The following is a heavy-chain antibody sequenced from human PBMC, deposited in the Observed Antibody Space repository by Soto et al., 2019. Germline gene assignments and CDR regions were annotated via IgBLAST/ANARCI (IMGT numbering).Heavy chain of an antibody. D-gene: IGHD3-3*01. V-gene: IGHV4-39*07. CDR2: IYYSGST. CDR3: ARVPLNYDFWSGYFGFVAGSGMDV. Sequence: SETLSLTCTVSGGSISSSSYYWGWIRQPPGKGLEWIGSIYYSGSTNYNPSLKSRVTISVDTSKNQFSLKLSSVTAADTAVYYCARVPLNYDFWSGYFGFVAGSGMDVWGQGTTVTVSS. J-gene: IGHJ6*02. CDR1: GGSISSSSYY.